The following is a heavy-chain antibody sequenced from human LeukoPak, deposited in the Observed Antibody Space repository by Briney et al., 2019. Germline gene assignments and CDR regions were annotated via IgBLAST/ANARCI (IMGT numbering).Heavy chain of an antibody. D-gene: IGHD3-16*02. CDR1: GYTFTSYG. V-gene: IGHV1-18*04. J-gene: IGHJ3*02. CDR3: ARARGAYDYVWGSYRFLAFDI. CDR2: ISAYNGNT. Sequence: ASVKVSCEASGYTFTSYGISWVRQAPGQGLEWMGWISAYNGNTNYAQKLQGRVTMTTDTSTSTAYMELRSLRSDDTAVYYCARARGAYDYVWGSYRFLAFDIWGQGTMVTVSS.